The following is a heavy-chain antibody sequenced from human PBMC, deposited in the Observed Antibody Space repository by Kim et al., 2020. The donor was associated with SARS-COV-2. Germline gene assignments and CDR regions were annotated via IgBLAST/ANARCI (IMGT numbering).Heavy chain of an antibody. Sequence: NYNPSLKRRVTISVDTSKNQFSLKLSSVTAADTAVYYCARDERVDTAIAYWGQGTLVTVSS. J-gene: IGHJ4*02. D-gene: IGHD5-18*01. V-gene: IGHV4-59*01. CDR3: ARDERVDTAIAY.